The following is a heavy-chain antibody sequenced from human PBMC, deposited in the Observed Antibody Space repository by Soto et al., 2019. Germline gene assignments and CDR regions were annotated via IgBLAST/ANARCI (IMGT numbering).Heavy chain of an antibody. J-gene: IGHJ4*02. V-gene: IGHV3-53*01. CDR3: ARDKDYGASTFDY. CDR1: GLDVRSVY. CDR2: LYTFGDG. Sequence: DVTLAESGGGVLQPGGSLRLSCALAGLDVRSVYMSWLRRAPGKGLEWVAGLYTFGDGDYAELAQGRFTIARHDSETTLLLEMRDLKVEDTATYYCARDKDYGASTFDYWGQGTLVTVSS. D-gene: IGHD4-17*01.